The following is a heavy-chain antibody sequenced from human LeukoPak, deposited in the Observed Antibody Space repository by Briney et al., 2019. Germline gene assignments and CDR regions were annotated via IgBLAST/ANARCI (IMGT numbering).Heavy chain of an antibody. CDR2: INHSGST. CDR3: ARGSSTYYYGSGSYTYYYGMDV. V-gene: IGHV4-34*01. Sequence: SETLSLTCAVYGGSFSGYYWSWIRQPPGKGLEWIGEINHSGSTNYNPSLKSRVTISVDTSKNQFSLKLSSVTAADTAVYYCARGSSTYYYGSGSYTYYYGMDVWGQGTTVTVSS. D-gene: IGHD3-10*01. J-gene: IGHJ6*02. CDR1: GGSFSGYY.